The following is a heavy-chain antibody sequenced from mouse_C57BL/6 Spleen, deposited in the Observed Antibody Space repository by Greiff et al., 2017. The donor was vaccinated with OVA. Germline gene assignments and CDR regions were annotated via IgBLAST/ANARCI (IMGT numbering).Heavy chain of an antibody. CDR3: ASRYYYGSSYVGWYFDV. D-gene: IGHD1-1*01. CDR2: INPNNGGT. CDR1: GYTFTDYN. J-gene: IGHJ1*03. V-gene: IGHV1-22*01. Sequence: EVKLMESGPELVKPGASVKMSCKASGYTFTDYNMHWVKQSHGKSLEWIGYINPNNGGTSYNQKFKGKATLTVNKSSSTAYMELRSLTSEDSAVYYCASRYYYGSSYVGWYFDVWGTGTTVTVSS.